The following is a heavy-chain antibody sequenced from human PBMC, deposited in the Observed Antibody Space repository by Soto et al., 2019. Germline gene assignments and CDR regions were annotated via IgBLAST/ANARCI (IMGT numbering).Heavy chain of an antibody. Sequence: ASVKVSCKASGYTFTSYCISWVRQAPGQGLEWMGWISAYNGNTNYAQKLQGRVTMTTDTSTSTAYMELRSLRSDDTAVYYCARVQQWLAVGDWFDPWGQGTLVTVSS. CDR1: GYTFTSYC. V-gene: IGHV1-18*01. J-gene: IGHJ5*02. CDR3: ARVQQWLAVGDWFDP. CDR2: ISAYNGNT. D-gene: IGHD6-19*01.